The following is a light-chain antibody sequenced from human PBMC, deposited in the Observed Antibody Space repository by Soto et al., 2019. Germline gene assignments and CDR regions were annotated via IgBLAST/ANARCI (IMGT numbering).Light chain of an antibody. CDR1: SSDVGDFNY. Sequence: QSVLTQPASVSGSPGRSVTISCTGTSSDVGDFNYVSWYQHLPGRAPKLIIYDVTNRPSGISYRFSASKSGRTASLPISGLQADDEADYYCSSYSSSTTHVVFGGGTKLTVL. CDR2: DVT. V-gene: IGLV2-14*03. CDR3: SSYSSSTTHVV. J-gene: IGLJ2*01.